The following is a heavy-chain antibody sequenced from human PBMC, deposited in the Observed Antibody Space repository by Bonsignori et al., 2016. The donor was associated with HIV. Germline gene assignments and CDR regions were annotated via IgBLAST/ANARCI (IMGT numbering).Heavy chain of an antibody. CDR2: ISSSGSTI. V-gene: IGHV3-48*03. Sequence: WIRQPPGKGLEWVSYISSSGSTIYYADSVKGRFTISRDNAKNSLYLQMNSLRAEDTAVYYCARDKKSITMIVVAITKGAFDIWGQGTMVTVSS. CDR3: ARDKKSITMIVVAITKGAFDI. J-gene: IGHJ3*02. D-gene: IGHD3-22*01.